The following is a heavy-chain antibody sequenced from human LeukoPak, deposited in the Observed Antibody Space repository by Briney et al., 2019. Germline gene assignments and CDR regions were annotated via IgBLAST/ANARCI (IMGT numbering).Heavy chain of an antibody. CDR2: INHSGST. J-gene: IGHJ5*02. Sequence: SETLSLTCAVYGGSFSGYYWSWIRQPPGKGLERIGEINHSGSTNYNPSLKSRVTISVDTSKNQFSLKLSSVTAADTAVYYCARDHLDTAMARFGWFDPWGQGTLVTVSS. V-gene: IGHV4-34*01. D-gene: IGHD5-18*01. CDR3: ARDHLDTAMARFGWFDP. CDR1: GGSFSGYY.